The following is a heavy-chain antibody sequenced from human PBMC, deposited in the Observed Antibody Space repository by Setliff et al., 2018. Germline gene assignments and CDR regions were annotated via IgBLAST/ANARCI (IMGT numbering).Heavy chain of an antibody. CDR3: ARCLPFLSGYDRGAFDY. J-gene: IGHJ4*02. Sequence: SVKVSCKASGGTFSSYAITWVRQAPGQGLEWMGGIIPIFGTVNYAQKFQGRVTMTTDRSTSTAYMELRSLKSDDTAVYYCARCLPFLSGYDRGAFDYWGQGTLVTVSS. CDR2: IIPIFGTV. D-gene: IGHD5-12*01. CDR1: GGTFSSYA. V-gene: IGHV1-69*05.